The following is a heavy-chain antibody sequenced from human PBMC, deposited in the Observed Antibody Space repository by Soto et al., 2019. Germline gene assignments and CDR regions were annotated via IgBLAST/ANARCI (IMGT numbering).Heavy chain of an antibody. V-gene: IGHV4-39*01. CDR1: GGSISSSSYY. CDR2: IYYSGST. CDR3: ARGRGRDVSLTHWFDP. D-gene: IGHD3-9*01. Sequence: QLQLQESGPGLVKPSETLSLPCTVSGGSISSSSYYWGWIRQPPGKGLEWIGSIYYSGSTYYNPSLKSRVTISVDTSRNQFSLKLSSVTAADTAVYYCARGRGRDVSLTHWFDPWGQGTLVTVSS. J-gene: IGHJ5*02.